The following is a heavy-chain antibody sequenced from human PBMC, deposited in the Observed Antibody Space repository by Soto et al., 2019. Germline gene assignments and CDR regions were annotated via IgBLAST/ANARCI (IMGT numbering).Heavy chain of an antibody. D-gene: IGHD5-12*01. Sequence: PSETLSLTCAVSCYPISSGYYWGWIRQPPGKGLEWIGIIHHSGSTYYNPSLRSRITISVDTSKNQLSLKMPSVTAADTAVYYCARSSGYVPGGYWGQGILVTVSS. CDR1: CYPISSGYY. CDR3: ARSSGYVPGGY. J-gene: IGHJ4*02. CDR2: IHHSGST. V-gene: IGHV4-38-2*01.